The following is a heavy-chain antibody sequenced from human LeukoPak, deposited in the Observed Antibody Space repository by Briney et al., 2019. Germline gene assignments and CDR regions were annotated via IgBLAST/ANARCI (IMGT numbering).Heavy chain of an antibody. Sequence: PGGSLRLSCAASGFTFSSYWMSWVRQAPGKGLEWVAHIKQDGSEKYYVDSVKGRFTISRDNAKNSLYLQMNRLRAEDTAVYYCARDLPRYYDSSGYYWDYWGQGTLVTVSS. V-gene: IGHV3-7*01. CDR3: ARDLPRYYDSSGYYWDY. CDR2: IKQDGSEK. J-gene: IGHJ4*02. D-gene: IGHD3-22*01. CDR1: GFTFSSYW.